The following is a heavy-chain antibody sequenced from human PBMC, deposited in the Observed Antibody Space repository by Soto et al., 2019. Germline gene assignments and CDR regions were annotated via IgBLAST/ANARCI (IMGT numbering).Heavy chain of an antibody. CDR3: ARVVAGYSYGYLDY. J-gene: IGHJ4*02. CDR2: IIPILGIA. D-gene: IGHD5-18*01. CDR1: GGTFSSYT. Sequence: QVQLVQSGAEVKKPGSSVKVSCKASGGTFSSYTISWVRKATGQGLEWMGRIIPILGIANYAQKFQGRVTITADKSTSTAYMELSRLRSEDTDVYYCARVVAGYSYGYLDYWGQGTLVTVSS. V-gene: IGHV1-69*02.